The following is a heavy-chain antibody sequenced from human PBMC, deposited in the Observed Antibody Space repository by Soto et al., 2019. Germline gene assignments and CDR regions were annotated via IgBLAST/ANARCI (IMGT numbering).Heavy chain of an antibody. CDR1: GFTFSNAW. D-gene: IGHD3-3*01. J-gene: IGHJ6*02. V-gene: IGHV3-15*07. Sequence: EVQLVESGGGLVKPGGSLRLSCAASGFTFSNAWMNWVRQAPGKGLEWVGRIKSKTDGGTTDYAAPVKGRFTISRDDSKNTLYLQMNSLKTEDTAVYYCTTARTFFGDYYYYYYGMDVWGQGTTVTVSS. CDR3: TTARTFFGDYYYYYYGMDV. CDR2: IKSKTDGGTT.